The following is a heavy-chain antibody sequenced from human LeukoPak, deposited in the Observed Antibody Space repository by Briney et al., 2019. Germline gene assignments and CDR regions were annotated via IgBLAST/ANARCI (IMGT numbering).Heavy chain of an antibody. V-gene: IGHV1-2*02. CDR1: GYSFTAFY. D-gene: IGHD7-27*01. J-gene: IGHJ4*02. CDR3: SRDHNWGSDY. CDR2: IHPGRGDT. Sequence: ASVKVSCKASGYSFTAFYIHWVRQAPGQGLEWMGWIHPGRGDTNYAKKFQGRVSLTRDTSISTAYMELSRLTSDDTAVYYCSRDHNWGSDYWGQGTLVSVSS.